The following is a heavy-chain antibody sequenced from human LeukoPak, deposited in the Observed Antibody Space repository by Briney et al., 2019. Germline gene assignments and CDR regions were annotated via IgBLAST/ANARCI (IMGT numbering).Heavy chain of an antibody. V-gene: IGHV3-21*01. D-gene: IGHD3-10*01. J-gene: IGHJ3*02. CDR1: GFTFSSYS. CDR3: ASDTNQYYYGSGSYPDDAFDI. CDR2: ISSSSSYI. Sequence: GGSLRLSCAASGFTFSSYSMNWVRQAPGKGLEWVSSISSSSSYIYYADSVKGRFTISRDNAKNSLYLQMNSLRAEDTAVYYCASDTNQYYYGSGSYPDDAFDIWGQGTMVTVSS.